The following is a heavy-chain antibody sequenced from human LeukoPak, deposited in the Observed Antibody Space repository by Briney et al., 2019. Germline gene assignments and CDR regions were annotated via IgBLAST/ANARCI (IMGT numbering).Heavy chain of an antibody. J-gene: IGHJ4*02. V-gene: IGHV3-30*02. CDR1: GFTFSSYG. Sequence: GGSLRLSCAASGFTFSSYGMYWVCQAPGKGLEWVSYISFSGSNVHYADPVKGRFTISRDNSKSTLFLQMNSLRPEDTAVYYCAKPTAGSPTAAGLDYWGQGTLVTVSS. CDR3: AKPTAGSPTAAGLDY. D-gene: IGHD4-17*01. CDR2: ISFSGSNV.